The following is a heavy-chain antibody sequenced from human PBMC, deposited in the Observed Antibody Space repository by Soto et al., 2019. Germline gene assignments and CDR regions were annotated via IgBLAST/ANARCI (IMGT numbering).Heavy chain of an antibody. D-gene: IGHD3-22*01. CDR1: GYTFTSYY. CDR2: INPGGGST. Sequence: QVQLVQSGAEVKKPGASVKVSCKASGYTFTSYYMHWVRQAPGQGLEWMGIINPGGGSTSYAQKFQGRVTMTRHTSQTTVYMELGSLRSEDTAVYYCATPNHYYDSSGYYPIGYWGQGTLVTVSS. J-gene: IGHJ4*02. CDR3: ATPNHYYDSSGYYPIGY. V-gene: IGHV1-46*01.